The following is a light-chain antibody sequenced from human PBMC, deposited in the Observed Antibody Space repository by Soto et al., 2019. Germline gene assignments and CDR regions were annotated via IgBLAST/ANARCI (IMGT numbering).Light chain of an antibody. J-gene: IGKJ4*01. CDR2: SAS. Sequence: DIQMTQSPSTLSASVGDRVTITCRASQTIINWLAWYQQKPGKAPKLLIYSASTLQSGVPSRFSGSGSETEFSLTIRALQPEDFATYYCQQLSRYPLTFGGGTKVDIK. CDR1: QTIINW. V-gene: IGKV1-9*01. CDR3: QQLSRYPLT.